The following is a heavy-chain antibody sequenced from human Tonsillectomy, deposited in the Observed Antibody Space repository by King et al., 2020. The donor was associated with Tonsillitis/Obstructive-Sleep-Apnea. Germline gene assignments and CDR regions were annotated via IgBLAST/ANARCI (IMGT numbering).Heavy chain of an antibody. V-gene: IGHV3-9*01. CDR3: TKDLIIATSGTPGDAFDI. Sequence: VQLVESGGGWVQPGRSLRPSCAASGFTFDDYAMYWVRQAPGKGLEWVSGISWNSGSMVYADSVKGRFTISRDNAKNSLYLEMNSLRAEDTALYYCTKDLIIATSGTPGDAFDIWGQGTMVTVSS. CDR2: ISWNSGSM. J-gene: IGHJ3*02. CDR1: GFTFDDYA. D-gene: IGHD6-13*01.